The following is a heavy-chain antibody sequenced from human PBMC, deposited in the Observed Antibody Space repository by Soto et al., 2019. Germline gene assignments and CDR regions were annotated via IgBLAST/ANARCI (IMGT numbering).Heavy chain of an antibody. CDR2: MNPNSGNT. Sequence: ASVKVSCKASGYTFTSYDINWVRQATGQGLEWMGWMNPNSGNTGYAQKFQGRVTMTRNTSISTAYMELSSLRSEDTAVYYCARSRYFDWLILSYDDYYYYMDVWGKGTTVTVSS. CDR1: GYTFTSYD. J-gene: IGHJ6*03. V-gene: IGHV1-8*01. CDR3: ARSRYFDWLILSYDDYYYYMDV. D-gene: IGHD3-9*01.